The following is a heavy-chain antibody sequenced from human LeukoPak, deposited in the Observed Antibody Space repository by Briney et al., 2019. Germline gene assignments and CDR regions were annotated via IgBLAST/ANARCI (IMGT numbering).Heavy chain of an antibody. CDR1: GFSFSTYG. CDR2: IWYDASGQ. CDR3: ARDSLYDDNGYYHYFDY. D-gene: IGHD3-22*01. Sequence: GGSLRLSCAASGFSFSTYGMHWVRQAPGKGLEWVALIWYDASGQHYADSVKGRFTISRDTSKNTLYLQMNSLRAEDTAVYFCARDSLYDDNGYYHYFDYWGQGTLVTVSS. J-gene: IGHJ4*02. V-gene: IGHV3-33*01.